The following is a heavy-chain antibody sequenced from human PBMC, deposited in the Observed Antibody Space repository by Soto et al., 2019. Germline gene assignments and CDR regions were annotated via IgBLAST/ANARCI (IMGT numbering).Heavy chain of an antibody. CDR1: GFTFSNYA. CDR2: LSDSGSST. Sequence: GGSLRLSCASSGFTFSNYAMSWVRQAPGKGLEWVSVLSDSGSSTYYADSVKGRFTISRDNSKNTLYLQMNSLRAEDTAVYYCAKDLLMITFGGVIAHFDCWGQGTLVTVSS. J-gene: IGHJ4*02. V-gene: IGHV3-23*01. CDR3: AKDLLMITFGGVIAHFDC. D-gene: IGHD3-16*02.